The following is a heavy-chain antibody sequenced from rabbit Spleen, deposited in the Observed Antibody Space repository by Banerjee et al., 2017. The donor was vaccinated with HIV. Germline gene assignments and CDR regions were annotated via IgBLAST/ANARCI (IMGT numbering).Heavy chain of an antibody. CDR3: ARDLAGGIGWNFSL. J-gene: IGHJ4*01. V-gene: IGHV1S45*01. CDR1: GFSFSDRDV. D-gene: IGHD4-2*01. Sequence: QEQLEESGGGLVKPEGSLTLTCKASGFSFSDRDVMCWVRQAPGKGLEWIGCINTATGKDVYANWAKGRFTISTTSSTTVTLKMTSLTAADTATYFCARDLAGGIGWNFSLWGPGTLVPVS. CDR2: INTATGKD.